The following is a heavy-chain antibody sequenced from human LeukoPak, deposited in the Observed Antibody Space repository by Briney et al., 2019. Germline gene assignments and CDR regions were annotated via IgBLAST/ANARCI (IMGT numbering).Heavy chain of an antibody. CDR3: ARGVPYGSPFDY. V-gene: IGHV4-39*07. Sequence: SETLSLTCTVSGGSISSSSYYWGWIRQPPGKGLEWIGSIYYSGSTYYNPSLKSRVTISVDTSKNQFSLKLSSVTAADTAVYYCARGVPYGSPFDYWGQGTLVTVSS. D-gene: IGHD3-10*01. CDR1: GGSISSSSYY. CDR2: IYYSGST. J-gene: IGHJ4*02.